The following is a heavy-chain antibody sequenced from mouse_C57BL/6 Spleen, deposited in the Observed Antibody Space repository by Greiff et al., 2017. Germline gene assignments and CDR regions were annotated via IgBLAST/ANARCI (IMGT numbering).Heavy chain of an antibody. D-gene: IGHD1-1*02. J-gene: IGHJ3*01. CDR3: AAYGAWFAY. CDR2: INPNNGGT. CDR1: GYTFTDYN. V-gene: IGHV1-22*01. Sequence: VQLKESGPELVKPGASVKMSCKASGYTFTDYNMHWVKQSHGKSLEWIGYINPNNGGTSYNQKFKGKATLTVNKSSSTAYMELRSLTSEDSAVYYCAAYGAWFAYWGQGTLVTVSA.